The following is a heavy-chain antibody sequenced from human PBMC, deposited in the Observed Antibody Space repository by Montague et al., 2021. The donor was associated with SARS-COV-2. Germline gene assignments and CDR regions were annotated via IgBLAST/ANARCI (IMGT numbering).Heavy chain of an antibody. V-gene: IGHV2-70*11. CDR3: ARGPSDTYYYNGMDV. Sequence: PALVKPTQTLTLTCTFSGFSLSTSGMCMTWIRQPPGKALEWLARIDWDGDKYYNTSLKSRLTISKDTSKNLVVLTMTSMDPVDTATYYCARGPSDTYYYNGMDVWGRGTTVPVSS. J-gene: IGHJ6*02. CDR1: GFSLSTSGMC. CDR2: IDWDGDK.